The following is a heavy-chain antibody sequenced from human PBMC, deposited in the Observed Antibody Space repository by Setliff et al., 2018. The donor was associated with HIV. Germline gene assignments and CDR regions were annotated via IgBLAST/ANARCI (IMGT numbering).Heavy chain of an antibody. J-gene: IGHJ4*02. CDR1: GYTLTRYF. D-gene: IGHD1-26*01. Sequence: VASVKVSCKASGYTLTRYFMHCVRQAPGQGLEWLGMINPSGGSTWYAQKFQGRVTMTGDTSTNTLYMELSSLRSEDTAVYYCARGWEGGMDYWGQGTLVTVSS. CDR2: INPSGGST. V-gene: IGHV1-46*01. CDR3: ARGWEGGMDY.